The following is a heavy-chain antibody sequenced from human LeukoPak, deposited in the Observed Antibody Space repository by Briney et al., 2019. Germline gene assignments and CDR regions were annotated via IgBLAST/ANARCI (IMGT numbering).Heavy chain of an antibody. CDR2: ISSSSSYI. CDR1: GFTFSSYS. V-gene: IGHV3-21*01. Sequence: GGSLRLSCAASGFTFSSYSMNWVRQAPGKGLEWVSSISSSSSYIYYADSVKGRFTISRDNAKNSLYLQMNSLRAEDTAVYYCAREVSVSYGMDVWGQGTTVTVSS. CDR3: AREVSVSYGMDV. D-gene: IGHD5/OR15-5a*01. J-gene: IGHJ6*02.